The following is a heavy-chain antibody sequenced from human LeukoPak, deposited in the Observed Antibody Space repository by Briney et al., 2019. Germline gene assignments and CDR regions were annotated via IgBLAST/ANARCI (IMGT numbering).Heavy chain of an antibody. J-gene: IGHJ4*02. CDR3: AKGNYYGSGDIDY. Sequence: PDRSLRLSCAASGFTFDDYAMHWVRQAPGKGLEWVSGISWNSGSIGYADSVKGRFTISRDNAKNSLYLQMNSLRAEDTALYYCAKGNYYGSGDIDYWGQGTLVTVSS. CDR2: ISWNSGSI. V-gene: IGHV3-9*01. D-gene: IGHD3-10*01. CDR1: GFTFDDYA.